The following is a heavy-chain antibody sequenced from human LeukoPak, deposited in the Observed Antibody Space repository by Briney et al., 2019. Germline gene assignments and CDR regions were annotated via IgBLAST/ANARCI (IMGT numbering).Heavy chain of an antibody. D-gene: IGHD2-21*02. CDR2: FDPEDGET. J-gene: IGHJ3*02. CDR3: VSFRMVTAIRGDAFDI. CDR1: GYTLTELS. Sequence: GASVKVSCKVPGYTLTELSMHWVRQAPGKGLEWMGGFDPEDGETIYAQKFQGRVTMTEDTSTDTAYMELSSLRSEDTAVYYCVSFRMVTAIRGDAFDIWGQGTMVTVSS. V-gene: IGHV1-24*01.